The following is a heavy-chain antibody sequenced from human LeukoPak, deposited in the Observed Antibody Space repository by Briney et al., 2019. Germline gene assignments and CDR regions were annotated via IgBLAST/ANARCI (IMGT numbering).Heavy chain of an antibody. Sequence: PSGTLSLTCAVYGGSFSGYYWSWIRQPPGKGLEWIGEINHSGSTNYNPSLKSRVTISVDTSKNQFSLKLSSVTAADTAVYYCARVVIIYYYYYMDVWGKGTTVTVSS. CDR2: INHSGST. D-gene: IGHD3-3*01. CDR1: GGSFSGYY. V-gene: IGHV4-34*01. CDR3: ARVVIIYYYYYMDV. J-gene: IGHJ6*03.